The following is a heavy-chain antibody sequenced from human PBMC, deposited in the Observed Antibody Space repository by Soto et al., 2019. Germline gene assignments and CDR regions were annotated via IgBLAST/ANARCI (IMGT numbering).Heavy chain of an antibody. D-gene: IGHD5-12*01. CDR2: INHSGST. Sequence: QVQLQQWGAGLLKPSETLSLTCAVYSGSFSGYYWSWIRQPPGKGLEWIGEINHSGSTNYNPSLKSRVTISVDTSKNQFSLKLSSVTAADTAVYYCARGGGWIDAFDIWGQGTMVTVSS. CDR1: SGSFSGYY. V-gene: IGHV4-34*01. CDR3: ARGGGWIDAFDI. J-gene: IGHJ3*02.